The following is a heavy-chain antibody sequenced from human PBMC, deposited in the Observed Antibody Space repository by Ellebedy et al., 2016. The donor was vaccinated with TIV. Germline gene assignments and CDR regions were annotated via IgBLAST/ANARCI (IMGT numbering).Heavy chain of an antibody. CDR3: ARGGASSKYFDF. V-gene: IGHV4-59*11. Sequence: MPSETLSLTCTVSGDSISGHYWSWIRQSPGKGLEWIGYIYYSGDTNYDPSLKSRVTMSVDTSKNQFSLTLSPVTAADTAVYYCARGGASSKYFDFWGQGTLVTVSS. CDR1: GDSISGHY. CDR2: IYYSGDT. J-gene: IGHJ4*02.